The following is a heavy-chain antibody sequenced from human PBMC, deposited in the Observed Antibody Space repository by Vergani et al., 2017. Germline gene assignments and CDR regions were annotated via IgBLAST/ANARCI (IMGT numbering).Heavy chain of an antibody. J-gene: IGHJ4*02. D-gene: IGHD1-26*01. CDR3: ARGSRPAGSFPRGDFDY. V-gene: IGHV3-73*01. Sequence: EVQLVESGGGLVQPGGSLKLSCAASGFTFSGSAMHWVRQASGKGLEWVGRIRSKANSYATAYAASVKGRFTISRDDSKNTAYLQMNSLKTEDTAVYYCARGSRPAGSFPRGDFDYWGQGTLVTVSS. CDR2: IRSKANSYAT. CDR1: GFTFSGSA.